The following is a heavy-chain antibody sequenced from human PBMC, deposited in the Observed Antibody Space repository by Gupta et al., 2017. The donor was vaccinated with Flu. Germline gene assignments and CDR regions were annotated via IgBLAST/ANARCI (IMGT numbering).Heavy chain of an antibody. Sequence: QVQLVQSGAEVKKPGASVKVSCKASGSQYTFNKYAMHWVRQAPGQRLEWMGWINSVNGNTKYSQKFQGRVTITSDTSASTAYMELSSLRFEDTAGYYCARGAAYCSNGVCSWGYYFEHWGQGALVTVSS. CDR2: INSVNGNT. CDR1: GSQYTFNKYA. V-gene: IGHV1-3*01. D-gene: IGHD2-8*01. J-gene: IGHJ4*01. CDR3: ARGAAYCSNGVCSWGYYFEH.